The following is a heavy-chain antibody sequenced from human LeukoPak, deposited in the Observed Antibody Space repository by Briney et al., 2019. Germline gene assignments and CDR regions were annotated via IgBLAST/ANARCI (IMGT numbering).Heavy chain of an antibody. J-gene: IGHJ6*03. D-gene: IGHD3-3*01. CDR2: INQSGST. V-gene: IGHV4-34*01. CDR3: ARSGSYYDFWSGSVSNYYYYMDV. CDR1: GGSFSGYY. Sequence: PSETLSLTCAVYGGSFSGYYWSWIRQPPGKGLEWIGEINQSGSTNYNPSLKSRVTISVDTSKNQFSLKLSSVTAADTAVYYCARSGSYYDFWSGSVSNYYYYMDVWGKGTTVTVSS.